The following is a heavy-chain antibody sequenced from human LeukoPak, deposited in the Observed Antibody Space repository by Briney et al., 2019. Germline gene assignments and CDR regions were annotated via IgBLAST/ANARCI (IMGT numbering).Heavy chain of an antibody. CDR2: IYTSGST. CDR3: ARVHRDFRSDQSQIENDAFDI. Sequence: PSETLSLTCTVSGGSISGYYWSWIRQPAGKGLEWIGRIYTSGSTNYNPSLKSRVAISVDTSKNQFFVNPNSVTAADTAVYYCARVHRDFRSDQSQIENDAFDIWGQGTMVTVSS. CDR1: GGSISGYY. V-gene: IGHV4-4*07. D-gene: IGHD3-3*01. J-gene: IGHJ3*02.